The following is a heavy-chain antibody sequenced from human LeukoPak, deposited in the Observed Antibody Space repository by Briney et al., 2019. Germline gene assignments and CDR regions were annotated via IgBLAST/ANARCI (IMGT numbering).Heavy chain of an antibody. CDR2: ISSSSSYI. Sequence: SGGSLRLSCAASGFTFSSYSMNWVRQAPGKGLEWVSSISSSSSYIYYADSVKGRFTISRDNAMNSLYLQMNSLRAEDTAVYYCARDSEDAFDIWGQGTMVTVSS. J-gene: IGHJ3*02. V-gene: IGHV3-21*01. D-gene: IGHD3-10*01. CDR1: GFTFSSYS. CDR3: ARDSEDAFDI.